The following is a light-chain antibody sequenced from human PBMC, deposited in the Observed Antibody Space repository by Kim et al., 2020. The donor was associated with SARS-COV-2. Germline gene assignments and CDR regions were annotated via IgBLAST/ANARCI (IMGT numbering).Light chain of an antibody. CDR3: QQYGNSPFT. CDR1: QSVSSDY. V-gene: IGKV3-20*01. J-gene: IGKJ3*01. Sequence: SPGERATLSCRASQSVSSDYVAWYQQRPGQAPRLLIYDASSRATGVPDRFSGSGSVTDFTLTISRLEPEDFAVYHCQQYGNSPFTFGPGTKVDIK. CDR2: DAS.